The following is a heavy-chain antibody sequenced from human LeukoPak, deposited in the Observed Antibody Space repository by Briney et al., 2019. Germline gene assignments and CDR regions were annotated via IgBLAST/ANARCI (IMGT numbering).Heavy chain of an antibody. CDR1: QFTFSSYA. V-gene: IGHV3-23*01. CDR3: AKGMGLAHYYFYGMDV. D-gene: IGHD6-19*01. J-gene: IGHJ6*02. CDR2: IGGGDGSI. Sequence: PGGSLRLSCAASQFTFSSYAMSWVRQAPGKGLKWVSVIGGGDGSIYYADSVKGRFTISRDNSKNTLYLQMTSLRAEDAAIYYCAKGMGLAHYYFYGMDVWGQGTTVTVSS.